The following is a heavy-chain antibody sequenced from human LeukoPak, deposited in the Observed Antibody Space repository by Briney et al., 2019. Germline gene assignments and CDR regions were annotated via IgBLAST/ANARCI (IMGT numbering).Heavy chain of an antibody. CDR3: AKDRGLVGSTPSNFDY. CDR1: GFTFSSNA. D-gene: IGHD1-26*01. J-gene: IGHJ4*02. CDR2: ISGSGGST. V-gene: IGHV3-23*01. Sequence: GSLRPSCAASGFTFSSNAMNWVRQAPGEGLEWVSGISGSGGSTYSADSVKGRFTISRDNSKKTVYLQMNSLRAEDTAVYYCAKDRGLVGSTPSNFDYWGQGTLVTVSS.